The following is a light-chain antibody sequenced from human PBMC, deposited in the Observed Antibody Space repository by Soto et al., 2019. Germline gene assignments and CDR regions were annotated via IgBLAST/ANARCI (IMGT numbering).Light chain of an antibody. V-gene: IGKV3D-7*01. CDR3: QQDYNLPWT. CDR2: GAS. J-gene: IGKJ1*01. Sequence: EILLTQSPGTLSLSPGESGTLSCRASQSVSGTYLSWFQQKPGQAPRLLIYGASTRATGIPARFSGSGSGTDFTLTISSLQPEDFAVYYCQQDYNLPWTFGQGTKVDIK. CDR1: QSVSGTY.